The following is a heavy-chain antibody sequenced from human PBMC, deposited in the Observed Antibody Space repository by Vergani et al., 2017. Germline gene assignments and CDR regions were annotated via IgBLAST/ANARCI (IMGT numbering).Heavy chain of an antibody. CDR3: AKTLLTFSRASGDHYYYYGMDV. Sequence: QVQLVESGGGVVQPGGSLRLSCAASGFTFNNYGMNWVRQAPGKGLEWVAFIRFDGSNTYYADSLKGRFTISRDNSQNSLYLQMNSLRAEDTAVYYCAKTLLTFSRASGDHYYYYGMDVWPRDHGHRLL. D-gene: IGHD2-2*01. CDR2: IRFDGSNT. CDR1: GFTFNNYG. J-gene: IGHJ6*02. V-gene: IGHV3-30*02.